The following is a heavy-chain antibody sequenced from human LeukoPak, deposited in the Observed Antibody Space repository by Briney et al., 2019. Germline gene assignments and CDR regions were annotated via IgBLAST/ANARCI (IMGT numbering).Heavy chain of an antibody. CDR3: ASTERCSPTCPLDY. CDR2: INHSGST. V-gene: IGHV4-34*01. J-gene: IGHJ4*02. D-gene: IGHD2-2*01. CDR1: GGSFRGYY. Sequence: SETLSLTCAVYGGSFRGYYWSWIRQPPGKGLEWIGEINHSGSTNYNPSLKSRVTISLDTFMKKFSLKPNTVIAADTAVYYCASTERCSPTCPLDYWGQGTLVTVSS.